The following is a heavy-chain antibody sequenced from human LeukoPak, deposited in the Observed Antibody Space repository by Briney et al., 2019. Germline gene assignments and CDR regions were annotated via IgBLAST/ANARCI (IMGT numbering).Heavy chain of an antibody. CDR2: ISGSGSTI. Sequence: GGSLRLSCASSGFRFSDFYMSWIRQTPGKGLEWISYISGSGSTIYNADSLKGRFTISRDNSKKSLYLQMNSLRAEDTAVYYCAEESSEGAFDIWGQGTMVTVSS. CDR3: AEESSEGAFDI. D-gene: IGHD3-22*01. CDR1: GFRFSDFY. V-gene: IGHV3-11*04. J-gene: IGHJ3*02.